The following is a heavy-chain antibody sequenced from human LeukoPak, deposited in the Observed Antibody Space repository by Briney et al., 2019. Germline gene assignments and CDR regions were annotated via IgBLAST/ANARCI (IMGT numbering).Heavy chain of an antibody. Sequence: ASVKVSCKASGGTFSSYAISWVRQAPGQGLEWMGRIIPILGIANYAQKFQGRVTITADKSTSTAYMELSSLRSEDTAVYYCARITFGVEGYGMDVWGQGTTVTVSS. CDR2: IIPILGIA. CDR3: ARITFGVEGYGMDV. D-gene: IGHD3-16*01. V-gene: IGHV1-69*04. CDR1: GGTFSSYA. J-gene: IGHJ6*02.